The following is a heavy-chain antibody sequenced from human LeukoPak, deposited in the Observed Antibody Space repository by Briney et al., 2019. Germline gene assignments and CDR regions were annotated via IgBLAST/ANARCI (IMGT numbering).Heavy chain of an antibody. CDR3: TTLSYHLES. J-gene: IGHJ4*02. CDR2: IAGSDTRT. CDR1: GFAFSAYE. D-gene: IGHD3-16*02. V-gene: IGHV3-48*03. Sequence: GGSLRLSCAASGFAFSAYEMNWVRQAPGKGLEWVSYIAGSDTRTYYADSVKGRFTIFRDNTKNSLYLQMNSLRVEDTGLYCTTLSYHLESWGQGSLVTVSS.